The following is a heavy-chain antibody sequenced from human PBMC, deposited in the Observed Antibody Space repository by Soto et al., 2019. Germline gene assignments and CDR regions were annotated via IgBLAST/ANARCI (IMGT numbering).Heavy chain of an antibody. V-gene: IGHV3-23*01. CDR2: ISGSGGST. Sequence: HPGGSLRLSCAASGFPFSSYGMHWVRQAPGKGLEWVSAISGSGGSTYYADSVKGRFTISRDNSKNTLYLQMNSLRAEDTAVYYCARDYGDYGWRLAFDIWGQGTMVTVSS. CDR3: ARDYGDYGWRLAFDI. CDR1: GFPFSSYG. J-gene: IGHJ3*02. D-gene: IGHD4-17*01.